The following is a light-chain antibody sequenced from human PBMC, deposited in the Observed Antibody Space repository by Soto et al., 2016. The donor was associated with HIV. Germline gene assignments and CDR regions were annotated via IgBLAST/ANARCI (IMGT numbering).Light chain of an antibody. Sequence: DIQMTQSPSSLSASVGDRVTITCRASERISRHLNWYQQKPGKAPEVLIYGASSLQGGVPARFGGDGSGTDFTLTISSLQPEDFATYYCQQSYTTPRTFGQGTKVEIK. J-gene: IGKJ1*01. CDR2: GAS. CDR1: ERISRH. V-gene: IGKV1-39*01. CDR3: QQSYTTPRT.